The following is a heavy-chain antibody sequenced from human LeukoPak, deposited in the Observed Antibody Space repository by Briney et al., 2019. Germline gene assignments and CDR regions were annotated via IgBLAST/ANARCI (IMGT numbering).Heavy chain of an antibody. Sequence: GGSLRLSCAASGFTFSSQGMHWVRQAPGKGLEWVAFIRFDGSNKYYADSVKGRFTISRDNSKTTLYLQMNSLRAEDTAVYYCAKDREGENYFDYWGQGTLVTVSS. CDR3: AKDREGENYFDY. V-gene: IGHV3-30*02. J-gene: IGHJ4*02. CDR2: IRFDGSNK. CDR1: GFTFSSQG.